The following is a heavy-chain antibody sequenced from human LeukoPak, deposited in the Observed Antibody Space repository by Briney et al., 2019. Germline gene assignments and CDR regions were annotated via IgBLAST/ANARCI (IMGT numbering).Heavy chain of an antibody. CDR1: GFTFSSYA. Sequence: PGGSLRLSCAASGFTFSSYAMHWVRQAPGKGLEYVSAISSNGGSTYYANSVKGRFTISRDNSKNTLYLQMGSLRAEDMAVYYCARDPSLYGSGSYREYYFDYWGQGTLVTVSS. D-gene: IGHD3-10*01. V-gene: IGHV3-64*01. CDR2: ISSNGGST. J-gene: IGHJ4*02. CDR3: ARDPSLYGSGSYREYYFDY.